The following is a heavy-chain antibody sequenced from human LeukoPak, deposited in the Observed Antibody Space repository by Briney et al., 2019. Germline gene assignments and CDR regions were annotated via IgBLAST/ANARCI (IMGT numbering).Heavy chain of an antibody. J-gene: IGHJ6*02. V-gene: IGHV3-7*01. CDR1: GFTFSSYW. D-gene: IGHD6-13*01. CDR3: TSSSWRYYYGMDV. CDR2: IKQDGSEK. Sequence: GSLRLSCAASGFTFSSYWMSWVRQAPGKGLEWVANIKQDGSEKYYVDSVKGRFTISRDNAKNSLYLQMNSLRAEDTAVYYCTSSSWRYYYGMDVWGQGTTVTVSS.